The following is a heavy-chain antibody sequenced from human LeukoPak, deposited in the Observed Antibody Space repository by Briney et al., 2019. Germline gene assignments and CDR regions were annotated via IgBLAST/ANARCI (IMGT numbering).Heavy chain of an antibody. J-gene: IGHJ4*02. CDR3: AKDLLAAAGT. V-gene: IGHV3-7*03. CDR2: IKEDGSEK. Sequence: GGSLRLSCAASGFIFSSYWMSWVRQAPGKGLEWVAKIKEDGSEKYYVDSVKGRFTVSRDNAKKSLYLQMNSLRAEDTAVYYCAKDLLAAAGTWGQGTLVTVSS. D-gene: IGHD6-13*01. CDR1: GFIFSSYW.